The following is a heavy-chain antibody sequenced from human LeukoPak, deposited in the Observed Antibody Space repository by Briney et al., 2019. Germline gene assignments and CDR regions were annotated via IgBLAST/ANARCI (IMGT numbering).Heavy chain of an antibody. CDR3: TRLPDDY. V-gene: IGHV3-73*01. CDR2: IRSKANSYAT. Sequence: PGGSLRLSCAAPGSTFSGSAMPWVRQASGKGLEWVGRIRSKANSYATAYAASVTGRFTISGDDSKNTAYLQMNSLKTEDTAVYYCTRLPDDYWGQGTLVTVSS. CDR1: GSTFSGSA. J-gene: IGHJ4*02.